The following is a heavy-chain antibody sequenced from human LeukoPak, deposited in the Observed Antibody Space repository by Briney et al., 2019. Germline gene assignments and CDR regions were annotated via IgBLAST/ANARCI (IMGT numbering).Heavy chain of an antibody. CDR3: TRASRGYSYGFAEY. D-gene: IGHD5-18*01. CDR1: GGSASSDY. J-gene: IGHJ4*02. Sequence: SETLSLTCTVSGGSASSDYWSWSRQPPGKGLEWIGYMYFGGSSNYNPPLKSRVTISVDTSKNQLSLNLNSVTAADTAVYYCTRASRGYSYGFAEYWGQGTLVTVSS. V-gene: IGHV4-59*02. CDR2: MYFGGSS.